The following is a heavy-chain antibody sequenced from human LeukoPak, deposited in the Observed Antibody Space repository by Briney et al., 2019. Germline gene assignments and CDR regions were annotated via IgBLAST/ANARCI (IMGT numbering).Heavy chain of an antibody. J-gene: IGHJ6*03. CDR1: GGSFNTYY. V-gene: IGHV4-34*01. Sequence: PSETLSLTCAVYGGSFNTYYWSWIRQPPGKGLEWIGEINHSGSTNYNPSLKSRFTISVDTSKNQFSLKLSSVTAADTAVYYCASESTSSYYMDVWGKGTTVTVSS. D-gene: IGHD2-2*01. CDR2: INHSGST. CDR3: ASESTSSYYMDV.